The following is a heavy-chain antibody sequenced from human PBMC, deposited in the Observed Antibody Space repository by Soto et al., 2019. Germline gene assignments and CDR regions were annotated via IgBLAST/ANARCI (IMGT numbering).Heavy chain of an antibody. CDR3: AESSSPEALYYYYGMDV. Sequence: QVQLVQSGAEVKKPGSSVHVSCKASGVTFSSYAISWVRQAPGQGLEWMGGIIPIFGTANYAQKFQGRVTITADESTSAAYTELSSLRPEDTAVYYCAESSSPEALYYYYGMDVWGQGTTVTVSS. CDR1: GVTFSSYA. CDR2: IIPIFGTA. D-gene: IGHD6-6*01. J-gene: IGHJ6*02. V-gene: IGHV1-69*01.